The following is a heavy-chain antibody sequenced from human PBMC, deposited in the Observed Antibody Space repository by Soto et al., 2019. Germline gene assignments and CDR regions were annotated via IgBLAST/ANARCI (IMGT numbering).Heavy chain of an antibody. D-gene: IGHD2-2*01. Sequence: GGSLRLSCAASGFTFSSYDMHWVRQATGKGLEGVSAIGTAGDTYYPGSVKGRFTISRENAKNSLYLQMNSLRAGDTAVYYCARGGRNIVVVPADYYMDVWGKGTTVTVSS. CDR3: ARGGRNIVVVPADYYMDV. CDR2: IGTAGDT. CDR1: GFTFSSYD. J-gene: IGHJ6*03. V-gene: IGHV3-13*01.